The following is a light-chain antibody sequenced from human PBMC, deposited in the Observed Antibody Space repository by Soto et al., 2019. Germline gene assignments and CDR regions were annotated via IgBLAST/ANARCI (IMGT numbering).Light chain of an antibody. V-gene: IGKV1-8*01. J-gene: IGKJ5*01. CDR1: QGISSY. CDR3: QQSNSQSSIT. Sequence: AIRMTQSPSSFSASTGDRVTITCRASQGISSYLAWYQQKPGKAPKLLIYAASTLQSGVPSRFSGSGSGTEFTLTISSLQADDFATYYCQQSNSQSSITFGQGTRLEIK. CDR2: AAS.